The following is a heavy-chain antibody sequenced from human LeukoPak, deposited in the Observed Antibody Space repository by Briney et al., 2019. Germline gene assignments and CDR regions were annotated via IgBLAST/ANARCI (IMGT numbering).Heavy chain of an antibody. CDR2: IYYSGST. D-gene: IGHD3-22*01. CDR1: DDSIRTNNSY. V-gene: IGHV4-39*01. J-gene: IGHJ4*02. CDR3: ARLSPFGYYDSSGYPFDY. Sequence: PSETLSLTCTVSDDSIRTNNSYWGWIRQPPGKGLEWIGSIYYSGSTYYNLSLKSRVTISVDTSKKQFSLKLSSVTAADTAVYYCARLSPFGYYDSSGYPFDYWGQGTLVTVSS.